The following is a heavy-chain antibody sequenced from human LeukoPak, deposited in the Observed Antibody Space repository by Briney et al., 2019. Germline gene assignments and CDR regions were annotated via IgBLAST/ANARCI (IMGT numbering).Heavy chain of an antibody. J-gene: IGHJ3*02. CDR1: GFTFSRYW. CDR3: ARGHVTVSAHDDAFDI. Sequence: GGSLRLSCAASGFTFSRYWMYWVRQAPGKGLVWVSRIKSDGSNTTYADSVKGRFTISRDNAKNSLYLQMNSLRAEDTAVYYCARGHVTVSAHDDAFDIWGQGTMVTVSS. D-gene: IGHD5/OR15-5a*01. V-gene: IGHV3-74*01. CDR2: IKSDGSNT.